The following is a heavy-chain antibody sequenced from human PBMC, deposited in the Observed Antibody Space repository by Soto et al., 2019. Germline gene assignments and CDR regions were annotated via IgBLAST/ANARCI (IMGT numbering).Heavy chain of an antibody. V-gene: IGHV4-31*03. CDR3: AREDAARIERWFDA. J-gene: IGHJ5*02. CDR1: GGSIIIASYS. D-gene: IGHD6-6*01. Sequence: TLSLTCSVSGGSIIIASYSWNWIRQSPGRGLEWIGHIYSSGSTYYNPPLKSRVSISVDTSNNQFSLKLTSVTAADTDVYFCAREDAARIERWFDAWGQGILVTVYS. CDR2: IYSSGST.